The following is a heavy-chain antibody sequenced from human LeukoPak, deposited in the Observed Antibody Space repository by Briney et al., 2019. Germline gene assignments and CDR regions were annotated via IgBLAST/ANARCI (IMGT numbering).Heavy chain of an antibody. CDR3: ARKYYDILTGYTAMDV. J-gene: IGHJ6*02. V-gene: IGHV4-59*01. Sequence: PSETLSLTCTVSGGSISTSYWNWIRQPPGKGLEWIGYVYYSGSINYNPFLKSRVTISVDTSKNQFSLKLTSVTAADTAVYYCARKYYDILTGYTAMDVWGQGTTVTVSS. CDR1: GGSISTSY. D-gene: IGHD3-9*01. CDR2: VYYSGSI.